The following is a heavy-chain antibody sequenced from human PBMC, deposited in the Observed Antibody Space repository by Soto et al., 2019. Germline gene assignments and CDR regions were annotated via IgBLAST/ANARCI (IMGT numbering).Heavy chain of an antibody. D-gene: IGHD7-27*01. V-gene: IGHV4-34*01. Sequence: SETLSLTCAVYGGSFSGYYWSWIRQPPGKGLEWIGEINHSGSTNYNPSLKSRVTISVDTSKNQFSLKLSSVTAADTAVYYCARGPRNWGVDYWGQGTLVTVSS. CDR2: INHSGST. CDR1: GGSFSGYY. J-gene: IGHJ4*02. CDR3: ARGPRNWGVDY.